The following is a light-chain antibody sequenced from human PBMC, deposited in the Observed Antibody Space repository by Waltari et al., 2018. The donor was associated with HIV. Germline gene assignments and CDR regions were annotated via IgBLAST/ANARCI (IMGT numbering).Light chain of an antibody. CDR2: DVN. V-gene: IGLV2-23*02. CDR1: SSDVGAYDY. Sequence: QSALTQPASVSGSPGQSITISCTGTSSDVGAYDYVSWYQQYPGKAPKFMIYDVNKRPAGVASRFSGSKSGNTASLTISGLQAEDEADYYCCSYACIRTLVFGGGTKVTVL. CDR3: CSYACIRTLV. J-gene: IGLJ3*02.